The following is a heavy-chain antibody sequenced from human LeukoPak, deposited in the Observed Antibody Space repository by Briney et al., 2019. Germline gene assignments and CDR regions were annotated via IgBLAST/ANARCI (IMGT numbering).Heavy chain of an antibody. CDR3: ARGSYYFDY. CDR1: GGSVRSYY. J-gene: IGHJ4*02. V-gene: IGHV4-4*07. CDR2: IYHDGKS. Sequence: PSETLSLTCTVSGGSVRSYYWTWLRQSAGKGLEWIGRIYHDGKSDSSLSLKSRVIMSIDTSKNQFSLNLHSVTAADTAVYYCARGSYYFDYWGQGTLVTVSS.